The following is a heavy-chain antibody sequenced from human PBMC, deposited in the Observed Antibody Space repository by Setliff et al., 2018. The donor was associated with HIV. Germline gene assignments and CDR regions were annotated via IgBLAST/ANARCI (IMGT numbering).Heavy chain of an antibody. Sequence: PGGSLRLSCEAFSSYAMHWVRQAPGKGLVWVAVISYDGSNKYYADSVKGRFTISREDAKDSLYLQMNSLRAGDTAVYYCARPHSSSYSWGIDSWGQGTLVTVSS. J-gene: IGHJ5*01. V-gene: IGHV3-30*04. D-gene: IGHD3-22*01. CDR3: ARPHSSSYSWGIDS. CDR2: ISYDGSNK. CDR1: SSYA.